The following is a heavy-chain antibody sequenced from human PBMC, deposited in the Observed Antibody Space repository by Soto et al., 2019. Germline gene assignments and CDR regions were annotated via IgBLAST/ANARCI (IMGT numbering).Heavy chain of an antibody. J-gene: IGHJ4*02. CDR1: GDTFTFYS. D-gene: IGHD3-10*01. CDR3: PSSYGAGYRAFHY. V-gene: IGHV1-69*02. CDR2: INPILSMS. Sequence: QVQLVQSGAEVKKPGSSVRVSCKASGDTFTFYSINWVRQAPGLGLEWMGRINPILSMSNYAQRFQGRVTITANKSTSTCYRELSSLRSEDTAMYYCPSSYGAGYRAFHYWGQGALVTVSS.